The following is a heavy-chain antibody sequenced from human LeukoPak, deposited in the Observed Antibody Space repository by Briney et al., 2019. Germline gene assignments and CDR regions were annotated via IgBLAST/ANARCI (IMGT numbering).Heavy chain of an antibody. D-gene: IGHD1-26*01. CDR2: IYPGDSDT. V-gene: IGHV5-51*01. J-gene: IGHJ4*02. CDR1: GYRFTSQW. Sequence: GESLKISCKGSGYRFTSQWIGWVRQMPGKGLEWMGIIYPGDSDTRYSPSFQGQVTISADKSIGTAYLQWNSLEASDTAMYYCARRVNSGNYYYFDYWGQGTLVTVSS. CDR3: ARRVNSGNYYYFDY.